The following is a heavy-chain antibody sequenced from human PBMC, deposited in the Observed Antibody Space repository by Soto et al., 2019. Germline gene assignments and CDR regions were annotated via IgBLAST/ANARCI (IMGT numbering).Heavy chain of an antibody. CDR2: INHSGST. CDR3: ATKNGYRSSWYYY. V-gene: IGHV4-34*01. CDR1: GGSFSGYY. Sequence: QVQLQQWGAGLLKPSETLSLTCAVYGGSFSGYYWSWIRQPPGKGLEWIGEINHSGSTNYNPSLNSRVTISVDTSKSQFSLKLSSVTAADTAVYYCATKNGYRSSWYYYWGQGTLVTVSS. J-gene: IGHJ4*02. D-gene: IGHD6-13*01.